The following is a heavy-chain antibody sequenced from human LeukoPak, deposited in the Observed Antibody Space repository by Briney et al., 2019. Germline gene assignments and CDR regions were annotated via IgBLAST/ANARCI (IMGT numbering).Heavy chain of an antibody. CDR1: GFTFSSNS. V-gene: IGHV3-48*01. Sequence: PGGSLRLSCAASGFTFSSNSMNWVRQAPGKGLEWVSYISSSSSTIYYAGSVKGRFTISRDNAKNSLYLQMNSLRAEDTAVYYCARGSGSYSFNLLGFDPWGQGTLVTVSS. CDR3: ARGSGSYSFNLLGFDP. D-gene: IGHD1-26*01. J-gene: IGHJ5*02. CDR2: ISSSSSTI.